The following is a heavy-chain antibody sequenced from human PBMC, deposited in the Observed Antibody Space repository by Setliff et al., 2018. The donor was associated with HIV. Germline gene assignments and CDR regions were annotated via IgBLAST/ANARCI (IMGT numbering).Heavy chain of an antibody. Sequence: TSETLSLTCTVSGGSIGSGSYYWNWIRQPAGKGPEWIGHVYTSGSINYNPSLKSRVALSVDTTKNQLSLRVYSVIAADTAVYYCARGSYYDSSNYHHRRAFDIWGQGTMVTISS. D-gene: IGHD3-22*01. J-gene: IGHJ3*02. CDR2: VYTSGSI. CDR3: ARGSYYDSSNYHHRRAFDI. CDR1: GGSIGSGSYY. V-gene: IGHV4-61*09.